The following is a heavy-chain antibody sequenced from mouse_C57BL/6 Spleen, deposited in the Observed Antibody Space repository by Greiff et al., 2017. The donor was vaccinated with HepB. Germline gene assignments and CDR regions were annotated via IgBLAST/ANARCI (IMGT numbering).Heavy chain of an antibody. V-gene: IGHV1-64*01. CDR2: IHPNSGST. CDR3: AVTTGWYFDV. J-gene: IGHJ1*03. D-gene: IGHD1-1*01. CDR1: GYTFTSYW. Sequence: QVQLKQPGAELVKPGASVKLSCKASGYTFTSYWMHWVKQRPGQGLEWIGMIHPNSGSTNYNEKFKSKATLAVDKSSRTAYMQLSSLTSEDAAVYCCAVTTGWYFDVWGTGTPVTVSS.